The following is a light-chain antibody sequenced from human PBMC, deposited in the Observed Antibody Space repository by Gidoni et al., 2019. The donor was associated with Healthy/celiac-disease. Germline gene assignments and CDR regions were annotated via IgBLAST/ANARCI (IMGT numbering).Light chain of an antibody. CDR1: QSISSW. V-gene: IGKV1-5*03. Sequence: DIQLTQSPPTLSASVGDRVTITCRASQSISSWLAWYQQKPGKAPKLLIYKASSLESGVPSRFSGSGSGTEFTLTISSLQPDDFATYYCQQYNSYSATFGPGTKVEIK. CDR3: QQYNSYSAT. J-gene: IGKJ1*01. CDR2: KAS.